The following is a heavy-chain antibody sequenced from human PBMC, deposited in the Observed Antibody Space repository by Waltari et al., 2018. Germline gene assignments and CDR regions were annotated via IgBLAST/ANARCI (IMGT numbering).Heavy chain of an antibody. CDR1: GFTFSSYA. Sequence: EVQLLESGGGLVQPGGSLRLSCAASGFTFSSYAMSWVRQAPGKGLGWVSAVSGSGGSTYYADSVKGRFTISRDNSKNTLYLQMNSLRAEDTAVYYCAKEGSGYSYADYWGQGTLVTVSS. D-gene: IGHD5-18*01. CDR3: AKEGSGYSYADY. V-gene: IGHV3-23*01. J-gene: IGHJ4*02. CDR2: VSGSGGST.